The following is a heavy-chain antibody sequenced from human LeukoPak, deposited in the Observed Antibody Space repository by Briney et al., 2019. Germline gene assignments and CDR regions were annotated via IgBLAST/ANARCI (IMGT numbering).Heavy chain of an antibody. D-gene: IGHD6-6*01. CDR3: ARGGAARPDF. Sequence: AGGSLRLSCAASGFTFSTSWMNWFRQTPGKGLEWVAKIRGDGGEKDHVASVKGRFTISRDNPKNSLYLQMNSLRVEDTAIYYCARGGAARPDFWGQGTLVTVSS. CDR2: IRGDGGEK. CDR1: GFTFSTSW. V-gene: IGHV3-7*01. J-gene: IGHJ4*02.